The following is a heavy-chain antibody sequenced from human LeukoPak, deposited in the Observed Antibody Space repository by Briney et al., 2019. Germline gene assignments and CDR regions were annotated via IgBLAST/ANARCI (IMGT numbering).Heavy chain of an antibody. CDR1: GFTFNNHA. V-gene: IGHV3-30*01. J-gene: IGHJ4*02. CDR3: ARGGDNGGYLQYYFDY. Sequence: PGGSLRLSCAASGFTFNNHAMHWVRQAPGKGLEWVAVISYDGNIKYYADSVNGRFTISRDNSENTLYLQMNSLRAEDTAVYFCARGGDNGGYLQYYFDYWGQGALVTVSS. D-gene: IGHD3-22*01. CDR2: ISYDGNIK.